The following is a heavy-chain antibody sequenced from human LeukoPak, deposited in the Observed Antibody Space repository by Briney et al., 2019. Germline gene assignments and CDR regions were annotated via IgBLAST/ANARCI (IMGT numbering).Heavy chain of an antibody. CDR1: GFTFSSHS. CDR3: VREQARGGSFDY. J-gene: IGHJ4*02. Sequence: PGGCLRLSCAVSGFTFSSHSVNWVRQAPGKGLEWVLSITTSNYIYYAESVKGRFTISRDNAKNSLHLQMNSLRAEDTAVYYCVREQARGGSFDYWGRGTLVTVSS. V-gene: IGHV3-21*01. D-gene: IGHD2-15*01. CDR2: ITTSNYI.